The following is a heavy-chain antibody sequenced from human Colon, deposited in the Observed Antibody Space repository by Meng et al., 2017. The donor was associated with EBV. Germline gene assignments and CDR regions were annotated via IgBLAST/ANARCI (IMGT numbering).Heavy chain of an antibody. V-gene: IGHV4-61*01. CDR1: GGSVSSETYY. J-gene: IGHJ4*02. CDR3: ARAVGPDCSSTSCPFDY. CDR2: VSYSGGT. D-gene: IGHD2-2*01. Sequence: QVQLRESGPGLVKPSETLSLNCSVSGGSVSSETYYWNWIRQPPGKALEWIGYVSYSGGTNYNPSLKNRVTISVDTSKNQVSLRLSSVTAADTAVFYCARAVGPDCSSTSCPFDYWGQGTLVTVSS.